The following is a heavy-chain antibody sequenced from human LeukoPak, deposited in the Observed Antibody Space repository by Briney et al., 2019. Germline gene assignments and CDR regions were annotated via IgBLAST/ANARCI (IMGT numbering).Heavy chain of an antibody. J-gene: IGHJ4*02. V-gene: IGHV3-74*01. CDR3: ERGFSGYDY. CDR2: INSDGSST. D-gene: IGHD5-12*01. Sequence: PGGSLRLSCAASGFTFSSHWMHLVRQAPGKGLVWVSRINSDGSSTSYADSVKGRVTISRDNAKNTLYLQMNSLRAEDTAVYYCERGFSGYDYWGQGTLVTVSS. CDR1: GFTFSSHW.